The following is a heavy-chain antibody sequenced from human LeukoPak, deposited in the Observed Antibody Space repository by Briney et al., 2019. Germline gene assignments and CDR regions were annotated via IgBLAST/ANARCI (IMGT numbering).Heavy chain of an antibody. CDR2: ISAYNGNT. CDR1: GYTFTSYG. V-gene: IGHV1-18*01. J-gene: IGHJ6*03. D-gene: IGHD3-10*01. CDR3: ARDFLSITMVRGALNYYYYYYMDV. Sequence: AASVKVSCKASGYTFTSYGITWVRQAPGQGLEWMGWISAYNGNTNYAQKLQGRVTMTTDTSTSTAYMELRSLRSDDTAVYYCARDFLSITMVRGALNYYYYYYMDVWGKGTTVTVSS.